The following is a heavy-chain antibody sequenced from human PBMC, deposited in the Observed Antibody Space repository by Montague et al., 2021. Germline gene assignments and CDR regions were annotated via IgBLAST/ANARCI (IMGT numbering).Heavy chain of an antibody. J-gene: IGHJ4*02. D-gene: IGHD3-22*01. CDR1: GDSVRCGIYH. CDR2: ICDGGSA. V-gene: IGHV4-61*01. CDR3: AAYYYGGGGRGF. Sequence: SETLSLTCSVSGDSVRCGIYHWGWIRQSPGKGLEWIGYICDGGSATYKTSLGSRATMSLDTSSNQFSLNLRSATAADTAVYYCAAYYYGGGGRGFWGQGTLVTVSS.